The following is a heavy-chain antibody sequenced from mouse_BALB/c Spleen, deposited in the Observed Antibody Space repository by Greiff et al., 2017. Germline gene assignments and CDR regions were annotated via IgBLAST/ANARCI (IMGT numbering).Heavy chain of an antibody. Sequence: VKLQESGAELMKPGASVKISCKATGYTFSSYWIEWVKQRPGHGLEWIGEILPGSGSTNYNEKFKGKATFTADTSSNTAYMQLSSLTSEDSAVYYCARPPAYYGNYGFAYWGQGTLVTVSA. D-gene: IGHD2-10*01. CDR1: GYTFSSYW. CDR2: ILPGSGST. V-gene: IGHV1-9*01. CDR3: ARPPAYYGNYGFAY. J-gene: IGHJ3*01.